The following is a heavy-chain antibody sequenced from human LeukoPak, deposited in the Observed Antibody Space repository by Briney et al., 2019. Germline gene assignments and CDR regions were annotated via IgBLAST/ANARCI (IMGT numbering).Heavy chain of an antibody. J-gene: IGHJ3*02. CDR1: GFSFSSHS. CDR2: ISSSSTYI. Sequence: GGSLRLSCAASGFSFSSHSMHWVRQAPGKGLEWVSSISSSSTYISNADSLKGRFTISRDNAKNSLYLQVNSLRAEDTAVYYCARVGKITIFGVVSSFYAFDIWGQGTMVTVSS. CDR3: ARVGKITIFGVVSSFYAFDI. V-gene: IGHV3-21*01. D-gene: IGHD3-3*01.